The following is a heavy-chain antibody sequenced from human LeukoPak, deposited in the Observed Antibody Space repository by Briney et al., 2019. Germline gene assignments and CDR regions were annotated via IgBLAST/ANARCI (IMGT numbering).Heavy chain of an antibody. V-gene: IGHV4-61*02. CDR3: ARDQGYGDYVYDS. CDR1: GGSFSSDGYY. D-gene: IGHD4-17*01. Sequence: PSETLSLTCSVSGGSFSSDGYYWSWIRQPAGKGLEWIGRIYASGNTNYNPYLTSRITISIDTSKHQFSLKLTSVTAADTAVYYCARDQGYGDYVYDSWGQGILVTVSS. CDR2: IYASGNT. J-gene: IGHJ5*02.